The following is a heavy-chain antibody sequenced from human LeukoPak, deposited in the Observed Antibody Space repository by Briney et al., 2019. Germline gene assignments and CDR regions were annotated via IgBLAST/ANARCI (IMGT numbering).Heavy chain of an antibody. V-gene: IGHV1-2*02. CDR3: ARDSSGSFGDY. CDR2: LNPNSGVT. CDR1: GYTFPGYY. D-gene: IGHD6-19*01. J-gene: IGHJ4*02. Sequence: GASVKVSCKASGYTFPGYYLHWVRQAPGQVLEWMGWLNPNSGVTRYAQNFQGRVTMTRDTPISTAYMELSSLRSNDTAVYYCARDSSGSFGDYWGQGTLVAVSS.